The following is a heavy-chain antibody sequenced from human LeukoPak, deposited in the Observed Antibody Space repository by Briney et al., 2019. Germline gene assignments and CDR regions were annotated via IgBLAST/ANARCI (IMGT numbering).Heavy chain of an antibody. CDR1: GGSFSGYY. CDR2: INHSGST. V-gene: IGHV4-34*01. D-gene: IGHD2-8*01. J-gene: IGHJ4*02. Sequence: SETLSLTCAVYGGSFSGYYWSWIRQPPGKGLEWIGEINHSGSTNYNPSLKSRVTISVDTSKNQFSLKLSSVTAADTAVYYCASGYARPPGWGLRDYWGQGTLVTVSS. CDR3: ASGYARPPGWGLRDY.